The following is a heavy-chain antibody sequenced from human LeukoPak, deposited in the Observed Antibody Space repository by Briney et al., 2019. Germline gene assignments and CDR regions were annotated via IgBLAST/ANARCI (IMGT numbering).Heavy chain of an antibody. CDR3: ARRYYYGSGSYLFDY. J-gene: IGHJ4*02. D-gene: IGHD3-10*01. CDR2: IYPGDSYT. CDR1: GYSFTSYW. V-gene: IGHV5-51*01. Sequence: GESLKISCKGSGYSFTSYWIGWVRQMPGKGLEWMGIIYPGDSYTRYSPSFQGQVTISADKSISTAYLQWSSLKASDTAMYYCARRYYYGSGSYLFDYWGQGTLVTVSS.